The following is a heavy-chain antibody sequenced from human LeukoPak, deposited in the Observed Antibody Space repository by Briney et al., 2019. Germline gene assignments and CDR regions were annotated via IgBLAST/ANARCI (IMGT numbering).Heavy chain of an antibody. D-gene: IGHD2-2*01. CDR1: GYILTDYN. J-gene: IGHJ4*02. CDR2: LNPKNGDT. V-gene: IGHV1-2*02. CDR3: ARYCSRTSCTNDY. Sequence: ASVKVSCKASGYILTDYNMHWVRQAPGQGLEWMGWLNPKNGDTKYVQKFQGRVTMTRDTSVNTAYMEVNRLRSDDTAVYYCARYCSRTSCTNDYWGQGTLVTVSS.